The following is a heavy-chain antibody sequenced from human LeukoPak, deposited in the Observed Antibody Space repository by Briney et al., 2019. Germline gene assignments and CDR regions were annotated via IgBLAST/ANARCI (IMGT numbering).Heavy chain of an antibody. V-gene: IGHV3-30*18. Sequence: GGSLRLSCTASGFTFSSYGMHWVRQAPGKGLEWVAVISYDGGNKYYVDSVKGRFTISRDNSKNTLYLQMNSLRAEDTAVYYCAKDQGIWFGELSLFDYWGQGTLVTVSS. J-gene: IGHJ4*02. CDR3: AKDQGIWFGELSLFDY. CDR1: GFTFSSYG. D-gene: IGHD3-10*01. CDR2: ISYDGGNK.